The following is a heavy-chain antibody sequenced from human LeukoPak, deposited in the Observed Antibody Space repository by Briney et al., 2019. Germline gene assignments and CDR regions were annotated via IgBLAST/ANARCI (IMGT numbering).Heavy chain of an antibody. Sequence: AAVKVSCKASGYTFTSYAMHWVRQAPGQRLEWMGWINAGNSNTKYSQKFQGRVTITRDTSASTAYMELSSLRSEDTAVYYCARSLWVVTANPPHYWGQGTLVTVSS. CDR1: GYTFTSYA. CDR2: INAGNSNT. CDR3: ARSLWVVTANPPHY. J-gene: IGHJ4*02. D-gene: IGHD2-21*02. V-gene: IGHV1-3*01.